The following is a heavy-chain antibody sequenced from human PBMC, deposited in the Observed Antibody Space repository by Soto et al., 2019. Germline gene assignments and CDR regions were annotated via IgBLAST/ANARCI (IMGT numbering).Heavy chain of an antibody. CDR2: IYHSGTT. CDR3: ARWTGYFYGLDY. V-gene: IGHV4-30-2*01. D-gene: IGHD5-18*01. CDR1: GFSITSGGYS. J-gene: IGHJ4*02. Sequence: PSETLSLTCAVSGFSITSGGYSWSWIRQPPGKGPEWIGYIYHSGTTYYNPSLKSRVTILVDRSKNQYSLKLTSVTAADTAVYYCARWTGYFYGLDYWGRGTLVTVSS.